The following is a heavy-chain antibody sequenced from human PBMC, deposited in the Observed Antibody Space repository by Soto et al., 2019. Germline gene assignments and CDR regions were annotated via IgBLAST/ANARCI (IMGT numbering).Heavy chain of an antibody. J-gene: IGHJ4*02. Sequence: QVQLQESGPGLVKPSGTLSLTCAVSGGSISMNWCSWVRQPPGTGLEWIGEIYHSGSTNYNPSLKSRVTISVDKSKNQFSLKLSSVTAADTAVYYCARVVQGIDYWGQGTLVTVSS. CDR3: ARVVQGIDY. V-gene: IGHV4-4*02. CDR1: GGSISMNW. CDR2: IYHSGST. D-gene: IGHD3-10*01.